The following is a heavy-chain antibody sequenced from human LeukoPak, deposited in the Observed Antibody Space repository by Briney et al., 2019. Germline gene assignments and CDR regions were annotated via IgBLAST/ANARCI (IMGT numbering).Heavy chain of an antibody. J-gene: IGHJ6*02. CDR1: GGSISSYY. CDR2: IYYSGST. V-gene: IGHV4-59*08. Sequence: PSETLSLTCTVSGGSISSYYWSWIRQPPGKGLEWIGYIYYSGSTNYNPSLKSRVTISVDTSKNQFSLKLSSVTAADTAVYYCARLLTRGYYYGMDVWGQGTTVTVSS. CDR3: ARLLTRGYYYGMDV.